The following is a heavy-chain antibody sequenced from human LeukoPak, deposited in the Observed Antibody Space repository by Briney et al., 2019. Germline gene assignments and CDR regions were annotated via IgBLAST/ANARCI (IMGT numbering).Heavy chain of an antibody. J-gene: IGHJ5*02. CDR2: IYYSGST. CDR3: ARQRYYDFWSGYIMPGRPDLSANNNWFDP. Sequence: SETLSLTCTVSGGSISSSSYYWGWIRQPPGKGLEWIGSIYYSGSTYYNPSLKSRVTISVDTSKNQFSLKLSSVTAADTAVYYCARQRYYDFWSGYIMPGRPDLSANNNWFDPWGQGTLVTVSS. CDR1: GGSISSSSYY. D-gene: IGHD3-3*01. V-gene: IGHV4-39*01.